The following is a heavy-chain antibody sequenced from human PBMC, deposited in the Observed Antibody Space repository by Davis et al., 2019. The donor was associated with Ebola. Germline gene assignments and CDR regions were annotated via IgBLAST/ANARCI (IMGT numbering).Heavy chain of an antibody. CDR1: GGSFSGYY. CDR2: INHSGST. D-gene: IGHD1-26*01. V-gene: IGHV4-34*01. Sequence: GSLRLSCAVYGGSFSGYYWSWIRQPPGKGLEWIGEINHSGSTNYNPSLKSRVTISVDTSKNQFSLKLSSVTAADTAVYYCARVGATWGYFDYWGQGTLVTVSS. J-gene: IGHJ4*02. CDR3: ARVGATWGYFDY.